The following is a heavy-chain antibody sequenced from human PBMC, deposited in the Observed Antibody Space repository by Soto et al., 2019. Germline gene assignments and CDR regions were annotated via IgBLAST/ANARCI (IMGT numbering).Heavy chain of an antibody. V-gene: IGHV3-33*01. CDR1: GFTFSTYG. CDR2: IWYDGSNK. D-gene: IGHD2-15*01. J-gene: IGHJ6*03. Sequence: GGSLRLSCAASGFTFSTYGMHWVRQAPGKGLEWVAVIWYDGSNKYYVDSVKGRFTISRDNSKNTLYLQMNSLRAEDTAVYYCARDPDIVAKVVSYYYYYMDVWGKGTTVTVSS. CDR3: ARDPDIVAKVVSYYYYYMDV.